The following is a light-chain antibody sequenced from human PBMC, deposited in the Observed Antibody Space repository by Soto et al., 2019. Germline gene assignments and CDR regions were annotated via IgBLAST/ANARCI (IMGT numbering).Light chain of an antibody. CDR2: EVS. Sequence: QSALTQPASVSGSPGQSITISCTGTSSDVGGYNDVSWYQQHPGKAPKLMIYEVSNRPSGVSNRFSGSKSGNTASLTISGLQAEHEADYYCSSYTSSSAPYVFGTGTKLTVL. V-gene: IGLV2-14*01. CDR1: SSDVGGYND. J-gene: IGLJ1*01. CDR3: SSYTSSSAPYV.